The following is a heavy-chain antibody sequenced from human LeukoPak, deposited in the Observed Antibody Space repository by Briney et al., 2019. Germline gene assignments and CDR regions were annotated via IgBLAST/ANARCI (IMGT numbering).Heavy chain of an antibody. D-gene: IGHD1-7*01. CDR2: IYSGGST. J-gene: IGHJ4*02. CDR3: AKGNSNWD. V-gene: IGHV3-53*01. Sequence: GGSLRLSCAASGFTVSSNYMTWVRQAPGRGLEWVSVIYSGGSTYYADSVKGRFTISRDNSKNTLFLQMNSLRAEDTAVYYCAKGNSNWDWGQGTLVTVSS. CDR1: GFTVSSNY.